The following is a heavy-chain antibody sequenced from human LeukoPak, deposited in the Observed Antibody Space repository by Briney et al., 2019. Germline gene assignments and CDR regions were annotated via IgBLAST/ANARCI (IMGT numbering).Heavy chain of an antibody. V-gene: IGHV1-46*01. J-gene: IGHJ3*02. CDR1: GYTFTSYY. CDR2: INPSGGST. Sequence: ASVKVSCKASGYTFTSYYMHWVRQAPGQGLEWMGIINPSGGSTSYAQKLQGRVTMTTDTSRSTAYMELRSLRSDDTAMYFCARDRGYSDAFDIWGQGTMVTVSS. D-gene: IGHD3-10*01. CDR3: ARDRGYSDAFDI.